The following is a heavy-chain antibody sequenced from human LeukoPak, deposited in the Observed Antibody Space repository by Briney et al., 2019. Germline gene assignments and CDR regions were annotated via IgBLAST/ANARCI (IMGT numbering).Heavy chain of an antibody. D-gene: IGHD3-16*01. Sequence: GGPLRLSCAASGFTFSNYWMSWVRQAPGKGLEGVAYMKQDGSDKYHVDSVKGRFTISRDNAKNSLYLQMNSLRAEDAAVYYCARIKSKSFDYWGQGTLVTVSS. J-gene: IGHJ4*02. CDR1: GFTFSNYW. CDR3: ARIKSKSFDY. V-gene: IGHV3-7*01. CDR2: MKQDGSDK.